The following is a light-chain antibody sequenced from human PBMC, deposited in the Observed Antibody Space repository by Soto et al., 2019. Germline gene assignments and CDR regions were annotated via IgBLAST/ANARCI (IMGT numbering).Light chain of an antibody. CDR3: CSYAGSFIYV. V-gene: IGLV2-11*01. CDR2: DVS. Sequence: RSVSGSPGQSVTISCTGTSSDVGGYDYVSWYQQHPGKAPKLMIYDVSKRPSGVPDRFSGSKSGNTASLTISGLQADDEADYYCCSYAGSFIYVFATGTKVTVL. CDR1: SSDVGGYDY. J-gene: IGLJ1*01.